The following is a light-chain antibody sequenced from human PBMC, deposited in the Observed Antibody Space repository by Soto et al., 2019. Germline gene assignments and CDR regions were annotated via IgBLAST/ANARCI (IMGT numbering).Light chain of an antibody. CDR1: NSDVGAYNY. Sequence: QSVLTQPASVYGSPGQSIIVSCTGTNSDVGAYNYVSWYQQHTGKAPKLMTYEVRYRPSGVSNRCSGSKSGNTASLTISGLQAEDEADYYCSSYTSSSTYVFATGTKVTV. CDR3: SSYTSSSTYV. CDR2: EVR. V-gene: IGLV2-14*01. J-gene: IGLJ1*01.